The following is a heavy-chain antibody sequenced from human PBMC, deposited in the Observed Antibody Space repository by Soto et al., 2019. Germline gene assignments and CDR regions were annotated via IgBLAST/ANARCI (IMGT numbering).Heavy chain of an antibody. CDR2: IYYSGST. CDR3: ARNTIVVVPAANPRGEWFDP. J-gene: IGHJ5*02. V-gene: IGHV4-39*01. Sequence: QLQLQESGPGLVKPSETLSLTCTVSGGSISSSSYYWGWIRQPPGKGLEWIGSIYYSGSTYYNPSLKSRVTISVDTSKNQFSLKLSSVTSADTAVYYCARNTIVVVPAANPRGEWFDPWGQGTLVTVSS. CDR1: GGSISSSSYY. D-gene: IGHD2-2*01.